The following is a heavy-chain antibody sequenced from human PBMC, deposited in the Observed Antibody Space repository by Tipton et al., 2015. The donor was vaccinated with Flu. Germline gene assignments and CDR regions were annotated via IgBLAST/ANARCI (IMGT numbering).Heavy chain of an antibody. Sequence: TLSLTCTVSGGSISSYYWSWIRQPPGKGLEWIVYIYYSGSTNYNPSLKSRVTISVDTSKNQFSLKLSSVTAADTAVYYCARVSSSSSWSQDWYFDLWGRGTLVTVSS. V-gene: IGHV4-59*01. CDR2: IYYSGST. J-gene: IGHJ2*01. D-gene: IGHD6-13*01. CDR1: GGSISSYY. CDR3: ARVSSSSSWSQDWYFDL.